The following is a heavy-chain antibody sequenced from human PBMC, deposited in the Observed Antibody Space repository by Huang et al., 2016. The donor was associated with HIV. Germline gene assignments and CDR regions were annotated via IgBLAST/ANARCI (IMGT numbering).Heavy chain of an antibody. Sequence: QLHLVQSGAEVKKPGASVKVSCKASGYTFTTYDINWVRQAPGRGSEWMGWMNPNTCNTGFAQSFQGRVTMTRKTSITTAYMELTSLTSEDTAVYYCARSAYGDFDYWGLGTLVIVSS. J-gene: IGHJ4*02. V-gene: IGHV1-8*02. D-gene: IGHD4-17*01. CDR3: ARSAYGDFDY. CDR1: GYTFTTYD. CDR2: MNPNTCNT.